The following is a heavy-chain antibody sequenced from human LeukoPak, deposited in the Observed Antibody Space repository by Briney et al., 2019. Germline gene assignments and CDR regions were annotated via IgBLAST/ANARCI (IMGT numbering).Heavy chain of an antibody. CDR3: ARDGFQGMILYVVYYMDV. J-gene: IGHJ6*03. D-gene: IGHD2-21*01. CDR2: INPSGGST. V-gene: IGHV1-46*01. Sequence: ASVKVSCKASGYTFTSYYMHWVRQAPGQGLEWMGLINPSGGSTTYAQKFQGRVTMTRDTSTSTVYMELSSLRPEDTAVYYCARDGFQGMILYVVYYMDVWGKGTTVTVSS. CDR1: GYTFTSYY.